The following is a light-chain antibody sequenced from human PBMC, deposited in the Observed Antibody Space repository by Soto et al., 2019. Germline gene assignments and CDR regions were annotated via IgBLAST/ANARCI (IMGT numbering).Light chain of an antibody. V-gene: IGKV3-15*01. CDR3: QQYNDWPPA. CDR2: GAS. Sequence: EIVLTQSPGTLSLSPGERATLSCRASESVGSNLAWYQQKPGQAPRLLIYGASTRATGIPARFRGSGSGTDFTLTVDSLESEDFAVYHCQQYNDWPPAFGGGTKVDIK. CDR1: ESVGSN. J-gene: IGKJ4*01.